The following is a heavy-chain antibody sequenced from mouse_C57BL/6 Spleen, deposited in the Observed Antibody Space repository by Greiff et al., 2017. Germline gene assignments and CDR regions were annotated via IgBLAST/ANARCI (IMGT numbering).Heavy chain of an antibody. Sequence: QVQLQQPGAELVKPGASVKLSCKASGYTFTSYWMQWVKQRPGQGLEWIGEIDPSDSYTNYNQKFKGRATLPVDTTSSTAYMQLSSLTSEASAVYYCARSTKTGTSAWFAYWGQGTLVTVSA. J-gene: IGHJ3*01. CDR2: IDPSDSYT. CDR3: ARSTKTGTSAWFAY. D-gene: IGHD4-1*01. CDR1: GYTFTSYW. V-gene: IGHV1-50*01.